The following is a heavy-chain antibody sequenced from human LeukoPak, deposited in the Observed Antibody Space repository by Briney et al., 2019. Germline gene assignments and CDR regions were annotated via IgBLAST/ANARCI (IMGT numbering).Heavy chain of an antibody. Sequence: PSETLSLTCAVYGGSFSGYYWSWIRQPPGKGLEWIGEINHSGSTNYNPSLKSRVTISVDTSKNQFSLKLSSVTAADTAVYYCARGGLLWFEELGTNWFDPWGQGTLVTVSS. CDR1: GGSFSGYY. J-gene: IGHJ5*02. CDR2: INHSGST. D-gene: IGHD3-10*01. V-gene: IGHV4-34*01. CDR3: ARGGLLWFEELGTNWFDP.